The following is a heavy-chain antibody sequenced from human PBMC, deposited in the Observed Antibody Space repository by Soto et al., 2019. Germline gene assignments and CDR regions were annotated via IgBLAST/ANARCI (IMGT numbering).Heavy chain of an antibody. V-gene: IGHV4-31*03. Sequence: QVQLQESGPGLVKPSQTLSLTCTVIGGSIRSPNHYWSWIRQHPGKGLEWIGNVYYNGSTNYTPSLKSRVAISLDTSKNQFSLKLNSVTAADTAVYYCARDAPLWFGELSHWGQGTLVTVSS. CDR1: GGSIRSPNHY. J-gene: IGHJ4*02. D-gene: IGHD3-10*01. CDR2: VYYNGST. CDR3: ARDAPLWFGELSH.